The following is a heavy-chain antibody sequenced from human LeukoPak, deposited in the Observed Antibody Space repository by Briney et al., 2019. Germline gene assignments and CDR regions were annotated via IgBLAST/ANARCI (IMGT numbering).Heavy chain of an antibody. D-gene: IGHD3-10*01. J-gene: IGHJ4*02. CDR2: IYTSGST. CDR3: ARHQEGEWFGELFDY. Sequence: PSETLSLTCTVSGGSISSYYWSWIRQPPGKGLEWIGYIYTSGSTNYNPSLKSRVTISVDTSQNQFSLKLSSVSAADTAVYYCARHQEGEWFGELFDYWGQGILVTVSS. V-gene: IGHV4-4*09. CDR1: GGSISSYY.